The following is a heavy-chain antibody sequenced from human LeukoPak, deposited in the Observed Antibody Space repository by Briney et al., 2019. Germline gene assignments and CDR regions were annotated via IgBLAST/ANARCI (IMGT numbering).Heavy chain of an antibody. CDR3: ARGGYDSSGYYYHYFDY. CDR1: GGSISSGGYY. J-gene: IGHJ4*02. Sequence: PSETLSLTCTVSGGSISSGGYYWSWIRQHPGKGLEWIGYIYYSGSTYYNPSLKSRVTISVDRSKNQFSLKLSSVTAADTAVYYCARGGYDSSGYYYHYFDYWGQGTLVTVSS. D-gene: IGHD3-22*01. CDR2: IYYSGST. V-gene: IGHV4-31*03.